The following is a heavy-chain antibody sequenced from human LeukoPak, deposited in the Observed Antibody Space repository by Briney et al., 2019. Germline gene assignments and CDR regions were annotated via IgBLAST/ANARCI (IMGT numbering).Heavy chain of an antibody. J-gene: IGHJ1*01. D-gene: IGHD4-17*01. Sequence: SETLSLTCTVSGGSISSYYWSWIRQPLGKGLEWIGYIYYSGSTNYNPPLKSRVTISVDTSKNQFSLKLSSVTAADTAVYYCASFPPGDYGDYVGYFQHWGQGTLVTVSS. CDR1: GGSISSYY. CDR2: IYYSGST. V-gene: IGHV4-59*08. CDR3: ASFPPGDYGDYVGYFQH.